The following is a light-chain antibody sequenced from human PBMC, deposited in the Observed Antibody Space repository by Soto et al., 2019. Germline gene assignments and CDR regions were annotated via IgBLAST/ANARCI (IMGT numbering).Light chain of an antibody. CDR3: CSYAGNGAWV. CDR2: EVN. Sequence: QSALTQPASVSGSPGQSITISCAGSGGEVGHYDLLSWCQQIPGKAPKLIIFEVNRRPSGVSDRFSGFKSGNTASLTISGLQAEDEADFFCCSYAGNGAWVFGGGTHLTVL. CDR1: GGEVGHYDL. J-gene: IGLJ3*02. V-gene: IGLV2-23*02.